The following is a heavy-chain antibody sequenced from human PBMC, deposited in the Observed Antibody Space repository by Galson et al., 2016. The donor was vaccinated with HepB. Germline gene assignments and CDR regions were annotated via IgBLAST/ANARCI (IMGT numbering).Heavy chain of an antibody. Sequence: SLRLSCAASGFTFNAHWMNWVRQAPGKGLEWVANIRGDGIVSYYAESVRGRFTISRDNAQNSLYLQMNGLRVDETAVYYCSREMTGSYFGWGQGTLVTVSS. CDR2: IRGDGIVS. CDR3: SREMTGSYFG. CDR1: GFTFNAHW. J-gene: IGHJ4*02. D-gene: IGHD3-10*01. V-gene: IGHV3-7*01.